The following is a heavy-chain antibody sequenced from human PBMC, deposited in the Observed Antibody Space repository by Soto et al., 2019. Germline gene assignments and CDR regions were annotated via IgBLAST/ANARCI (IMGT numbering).Heavy chain of an antibody. CDR2: IDPSDSYT. J-gene: IGHJ5*02. CDR1: EYSFTSYW. V-gene: IGHV5-10-1*01. Sequence: PGESLKISCKGSEYSFTSYWISWARQMPGKGLEWMGRIDPSDSYTNYSPSFQGHVTISADKSISTAYLQWSSLKASDTAMYYCARQSQWLAPPDPWGQGTLVTVSS. CDR3: ARQSQWLAPPDP. D-gene: IGHD6-19*01.